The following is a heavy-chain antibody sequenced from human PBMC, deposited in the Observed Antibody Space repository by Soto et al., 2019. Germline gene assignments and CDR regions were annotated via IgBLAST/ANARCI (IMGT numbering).Heavy chain of an antibody. Sequence: XSVKVSCKRSVYIFTRNKMHWVRQAPGQGLEWMGIISPSGGPPTYAQKFQDRVTMTWDTSTTTVYMDLSSLRSEDTAVYFCARDFEWSFDYWGQGTLVTVSS. CDR1: VYIFTRNK. CDR2: ISPSGGPP. D-gene: IGHD3-3*01. CDR3: ARDFEWSFDY. J-gene: IGHJ4*02. V-gene: IGHV1-46*01.